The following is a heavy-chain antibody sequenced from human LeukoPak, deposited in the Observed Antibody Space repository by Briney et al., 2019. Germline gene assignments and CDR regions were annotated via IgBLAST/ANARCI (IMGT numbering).Heavy chain of an antibody. J-gene: IGHJ4*02. D-gene: IGHD5/OR15-5a*01. Sequence: PGGSLRLSCAVSGFTVSSNYMHWVRQAPGKGLEWVSIILSGGTTCYADSVRGRFTISRDNSKNTLDLQMNSLRADDTAVYYCARDLRGVYIFDQWGQGTLVTVSS. CDR3: ARDLRGVYIFDQ. CDR1: GFTVSSNY. CDR2: ILSGGTT. V-gene: IGHV3-53*01.